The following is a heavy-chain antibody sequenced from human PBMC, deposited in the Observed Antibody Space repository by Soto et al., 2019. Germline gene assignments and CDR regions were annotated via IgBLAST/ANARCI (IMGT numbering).Heavy chain of an antibody. D-gene: IGHD3-16*02. J-gene: IGHJ6*02. V-gene: IGHV1-69*13. CDR3: ARGMNYDYVWGSYRPSGYYDGMDV. CDR2: IIPIFGTA. CDR1: GCTFSSYA. Sequence: AVKVSCKASGCTFSSYAISWVRQAPGQGLEWMGGIIPIFGTANYAQKFQGRVTITADESTSTAYMELSSLRSEDTAVYYCARGMNYDYVWGSYRPSGYYDGMDVWGQGTTVTVSS.